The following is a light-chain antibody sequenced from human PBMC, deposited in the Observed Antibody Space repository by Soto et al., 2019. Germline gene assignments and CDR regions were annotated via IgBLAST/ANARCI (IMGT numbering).Light chain of an antibody. CDR2: LESSGNY. V-gene: IGLV4-60*02. J-gene: IGLJ1*01. CDR1: SGHTSYI. Sequence: QSVLTQSSSASASLGSSVKLTCTLSSGHTSYIIAWRQQQPGKAPRYLMKLESSGNYHKGIGVPDRCSGSNSGADRYLTSSSHQFEFEPGYSCETLDSNNRVFGTGTKLTV. CDR3: ETLDSNNRV.